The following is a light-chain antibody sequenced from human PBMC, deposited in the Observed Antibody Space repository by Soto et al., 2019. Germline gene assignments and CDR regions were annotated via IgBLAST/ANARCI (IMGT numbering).Light chain of an antibody. V-gene: IGLV2-23*02. CDR1: SSNVGSYKL. CDR2: EVN. J-gene: IGLJ1*01. CDR3: CSYGGSPTYV. Sequence: QSVLTQPASVSGSPGQSITISCTGTSSNVGSYKLVSWYQQHPGKAPKLMIFEVNKRPSGVSNRFYGSKSGNTASLTISGLKVEDEDDYYCCSYGGSPTYVLGTGTKVTVL.